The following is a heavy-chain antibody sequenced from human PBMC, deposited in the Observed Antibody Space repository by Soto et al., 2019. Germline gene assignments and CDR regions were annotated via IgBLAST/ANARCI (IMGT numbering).Heavy chain of an antibody. J-gene: IGHJ1*01. D-gene: IGHD3-22*01. V-gene: IGHV1-69*01. CDR3: ARAADSSGYRFHH. CDR1: GGTFSSYA. Sequence: QVQLVQSGAEVKKPGSSVKVSCKASGGTFSSYAISWVRQAPGQGLEWMGGIIPIFGTANYAQKFQGRITITGEETTSTAYMELSSLRSEDTAVYYWARAADSSGYRFHHWGQGTLFNVFS. CDR2: IIPIFGTA.